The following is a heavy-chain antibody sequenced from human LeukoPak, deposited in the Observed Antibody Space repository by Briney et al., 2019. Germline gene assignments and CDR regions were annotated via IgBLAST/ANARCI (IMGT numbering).Heavy chain of an antibody. V-gene: IGHV1-8*01. J-gene: IGHJ6*01. CDR2: MNPNSGNT. CDR1: GYPFTCYD. CDR3: IAAAGGYYYYHGMDV. Sequence: SAEVSCKASGYPFTCYDINWVRQATGQGLEWMGWMNPNSGNTGYAQKFQGRVTMTRNTSISTAYMELSSLRYEDTAVYYCIAAAGGYYYYHGMDVWGQGTTVTVSS. D-gene: IGHD6-13*01.